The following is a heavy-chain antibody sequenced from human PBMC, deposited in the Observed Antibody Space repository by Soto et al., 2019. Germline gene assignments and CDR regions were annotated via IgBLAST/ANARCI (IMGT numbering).Heavy chain of an antibody. CDR1: GGSISSGGYS. J-gene: IGHJ6*02. D-gene: IGHD5-18*01. CDR2: IYHSGST. Sequence: SETLSLTCAVSGGSISSGGYSWSWIRQPPGKGLEWIGYIYHSGSTYYNPSLKSRVTISVDRSKNQLSLKLSSVTAADTAVTSGASAGYSYGYPDYYGMDVWGRGTPVTVSS. V-gene: IGHV4-30-2*01. CDR3: ASAGYSYGYPDYYGMDV.